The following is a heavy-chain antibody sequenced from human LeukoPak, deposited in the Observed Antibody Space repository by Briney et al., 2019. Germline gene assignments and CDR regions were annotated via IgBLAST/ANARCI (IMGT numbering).Heavy chain of an antibody. CDR1: GFTFSSYG. Sequence: GGSLRLSCAASGFTFSSYGMHWVRQAPGKGLEWVAVISYDGSNKYYADSVKGRFTISRDNSKNTLYLQMNSLRAEDTAVYYCAKDPLSSSGYSFDYWGQGTLVTVSS. J-gene: IGHJ4*02. D-gene: IGHD6-6*01. CDR3: AKDPLSSSGYSFDY. V-gene: IGHV3-30*18. CDR2: ISYDGSNK.